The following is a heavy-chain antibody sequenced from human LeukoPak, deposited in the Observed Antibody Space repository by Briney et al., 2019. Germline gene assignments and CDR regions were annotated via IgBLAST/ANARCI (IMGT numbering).Heavy chain of an antibody. J-gene: IGHJ4*02. CDR3: ARNMVRGVIIRGAFDY. V-gene: IGHV3-11*01. Sequence: GGSLRLSCAASGFTFSDYYMSWIRQAPGKGLEWVSYISSSSSTIYYADSVEGRFTISRDNAKNSLYLQMNSLRAEDTAVYYCARNMVRGVIIRGAFDYWGQGTLVTVSS. CDR2: ISSSSSTI. D-gene: IGHD3-10*01. CDR1: GFTFSDYY.